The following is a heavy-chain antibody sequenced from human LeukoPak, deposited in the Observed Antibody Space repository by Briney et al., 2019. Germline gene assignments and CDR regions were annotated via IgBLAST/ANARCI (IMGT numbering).Heavy chain of an antibody. D-gene: IGHD3-3*02. CDR2: IIPIFGTA. J-gene: IGHJ5*02. V-gene: IGHV1-69*05. CDR1: GGTFSSYA. CDR3: ARTRIFGVVIGRFDP. Sequence: ASVKVSCKASGGTFSSYAISWVRQAPGQGLEWMGGIIPIFGTANYAQKFQGRVTITTDESTSTAYMELSSLRSEDTAVYYCARTRIFGVVIGRFDPWGQGTLVTVSS.